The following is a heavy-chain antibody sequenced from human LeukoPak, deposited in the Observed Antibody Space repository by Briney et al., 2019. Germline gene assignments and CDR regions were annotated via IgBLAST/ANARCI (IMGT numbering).Heavy chain of an antibody. CDR3: ARDHYDSSGYYFWFDP. CDR2: INPSGGST. CDR1: GYTFTSYY. D-gene: IGHD3-22*01. Sequence: VASLKVSCKASGYTFTSYYMHWVRQAPGQGLEWMGIINPSGGSTSYTQKFQGTVTMTRDTSTSTVYMELSSLRSEDTAVYYCARDHYDSSGYYFWFDPWGQGTLVTVSS. J-gene: IGHJ5*02. V-gene: IGHV1-46*01.